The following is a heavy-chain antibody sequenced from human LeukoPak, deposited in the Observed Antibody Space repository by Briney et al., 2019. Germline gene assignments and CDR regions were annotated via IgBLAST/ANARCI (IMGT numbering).Heavy chain of an antibody. J-gene: IGHJ6*02. V-gene: IGHV3-48*03. D-gene: IGHD3-10*01. Sequence: PGGSLRLSCAASGFTFSSYEMNWVRQAPGKGLEWVSYISSSGSTIYYADSVKGRFTISRDNAKNSLYLQMNSLRAEDTAVYYCARGPMVRGVITHGYYYYGMDVWGQGTTVTVSS. CDR1: GFTFSSYE. CDR2: ISSSGSTI. CDR3: ARGPMVRGVITHGYYYYGMDV.